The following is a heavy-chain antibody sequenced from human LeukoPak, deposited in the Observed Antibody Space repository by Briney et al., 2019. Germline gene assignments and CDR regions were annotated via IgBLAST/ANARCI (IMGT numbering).Heavy chain of an antibody. J-gene: IGHJ5*02. CDR3: ARRPSHSSGYYHHSYNWFDP. Sequence: SETLSFTCAVHGGPFISYYCSWIRQPPGKGLEWIGEINHSESTNYNPSLYSRGAISVDTSKNQFSLNLSSVTAADTAVYYCARRPSHSSGYYHHSYNWFDPWGQGTLVTVSS. D-gene: IGHD3-22*01. CDR2: INHSEST. CDR1: GGPFISYY. V-gene: IGHV4-34*01.